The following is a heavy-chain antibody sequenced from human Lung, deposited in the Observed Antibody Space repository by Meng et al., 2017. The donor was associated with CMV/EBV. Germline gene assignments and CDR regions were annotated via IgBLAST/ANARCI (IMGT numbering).Heavy chain of an antibody. Sequence: SXTLSLXCGAYGGSFSGHYRSWIRQSPGKGLEWIGEIYHTGVTNYHPSLKSRVTISLDTSKTQFSLKLTSVTAADTAVYYCATSPDGPAGFDYWGQGVVVTVSS. D-gene: IGHD2-2*01. CDR2: IYHTGVT. CDR3: ATSPDGPAGFDY. J-gene: IGHJ4*02. CDR1: GGSFSGHY. V-gene: IGHV4-34*01.